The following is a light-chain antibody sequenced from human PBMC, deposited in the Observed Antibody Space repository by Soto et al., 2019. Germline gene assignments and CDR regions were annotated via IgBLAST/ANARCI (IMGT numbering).Light chain of an antibody. CDR3: SSYTTITTHV. CDR1: ISDVGGHNY. V-gene: IGLV2-14*01. J-gene: IGLJ1*01. CDR2: EVT. Sequence: QSVLTQPASVSGSPGQSITISCTGTISDVGGHNYVAWYQQHPGKAPKLMIYEVTNRPSGVSDRFSGSKSGNTASLTISGLHAEDEVNYYCSSYTTITTHVFGTGTKVTFL.